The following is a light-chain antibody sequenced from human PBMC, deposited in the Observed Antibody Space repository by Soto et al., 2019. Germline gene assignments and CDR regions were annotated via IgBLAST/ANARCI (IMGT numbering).Light chain of an antibody. J-gene: IGKJ4*01. Sequence: MAQSPDTLSVSPGERVTFSCRASQSISTNLAWYQQKPGQAPRLLIYGASTRDTHIPDRFSGTGSETEFTVSVSSLQSEDFAIYYCQQYYDWPPVTFGGGTRVEI. CDR3: QQYYDWPPVT. CDR2: GAS. V-gene: IGKV3-15*01. CDR1: QSISTN.